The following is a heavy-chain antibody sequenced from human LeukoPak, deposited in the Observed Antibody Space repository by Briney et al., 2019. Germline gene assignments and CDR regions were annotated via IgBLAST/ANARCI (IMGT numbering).Heavy chain of an antibody. CDR3: ARGSPHCSGGSCYSGTASTTPDY. J-gene: IGHJ4*02. CDR2: ISYDGSNK. CDR1: GFTFSSYG. V-gene: IGHV3-30*19. D-gene: IGHD2-15*01. Sequence: GGSLRLSCAASGFTFSSYGMHWVRQAPGKGLEWVAVISYDGSNKYYADSVKGRFTISRDNSKNTLYLQMNSLRAEDTAVYYCARGSPHCSGGSCYSGTASTTPDYWGQGTLVTVSS.